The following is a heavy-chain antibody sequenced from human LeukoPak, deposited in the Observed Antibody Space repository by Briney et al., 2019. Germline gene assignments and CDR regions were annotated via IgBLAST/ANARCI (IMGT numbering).Heavy chain of an antibody. CDR3: AKMKGHPLPNYSMDV. D-gene: IGHD4/OR15-4a*01. J-gene: IGHJ6*01. CDR1: GVTFSGFA. Sequence: GGSLRLSCAASGVTFSGFAMSWVRRTPGRGLEWVSDFSCIGATTLYAYSVKGRFTISRYNSKTTLYLEMNSLRAEDTAIYYCAKMKGHPLPNYSMDVWGQGTPVTVSS. V-gene: IGHV3-23*01. CDR2: FSCIGATT.